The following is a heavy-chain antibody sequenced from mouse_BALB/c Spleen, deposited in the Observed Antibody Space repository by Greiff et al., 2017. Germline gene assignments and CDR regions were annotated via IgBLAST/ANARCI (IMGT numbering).Heavy chain of an antibody. CDR3: ARELLDY. V-gene: IGHV7-3*02. CDR2: IRNKANGYTT. J-gene: IGHJ2*01. Sequence: EVKLVESGGGLVQPGGSLRLSCATSGFTFTDYYMSWVRQPPGKALEWLGFIRNKANGYTTEYSASVKGRFTISRVNSQSILYLQMNTLRAEDSATYYCARELLDYWGQGTTLTVSS. CDR1: GFTFTDYY.